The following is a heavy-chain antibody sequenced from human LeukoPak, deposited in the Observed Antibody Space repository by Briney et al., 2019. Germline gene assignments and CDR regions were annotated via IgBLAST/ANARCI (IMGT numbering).Heavy chain of an antibody. CDR2: IYYSGST. CDR1: GGSISSGGYY. CDR3: ARRAYCSSTSCYKGCDY. V-gene: IGHV4-31*03. J-gene: IGHJ4*02. D-gene: IGHD2-2*02. Sequence: SQTLSLTCTVSGGSISSGGYYWSWIRQHPGKGLEWIGYIYYSGSTNYNPSLKSRVTISVDTSKNQFSLKLSSVTAADTAVYYCARRAYCSSTSCYKGCDYWGQGTLVTVSS.